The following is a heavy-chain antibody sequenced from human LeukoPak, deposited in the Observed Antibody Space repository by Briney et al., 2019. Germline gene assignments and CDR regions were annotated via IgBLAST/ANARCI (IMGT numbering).Heavy chain of an antibody. J-gene: IGHJ4*02. V-gene: IGHV4-59*12. CDR1: GGSISSYY. Sequence: SETLSLTCTVSGGSISSYYWSWIRQPPGKGLEWIGDIYYSGSTNYYPSLKSRVTISVDTSKDQFSLKLRSVTAAATAVYYCAKGGDSSGYYFFDYWGQGTLVTVSS. D-gene: IGHD3-22*01. CDR3: AKGGDSSGYYFFDY. CDR2: IYYSGST.